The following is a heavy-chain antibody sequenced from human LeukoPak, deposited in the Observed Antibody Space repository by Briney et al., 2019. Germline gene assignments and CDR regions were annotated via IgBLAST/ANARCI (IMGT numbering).Heavy chain of an antibody. Sequence: PSGTLSLTCTVYGGSISSDNWWSWVRPPPGKGLEWIGEIHHTGNTNFNPSLRSRVTISIDASKNQLSLKLSSVTAADTAVYYCARDRLSLGAFDIWGQGTMVTVSS. V-gene: IGHV4-4*02. CDR1: GGSISSDNW. D-gene: IGHD7-27*01. CDR2: IHHTGNT. CDR3: ARDRLSLGAFDI. J-gene: IGHJ3*02.